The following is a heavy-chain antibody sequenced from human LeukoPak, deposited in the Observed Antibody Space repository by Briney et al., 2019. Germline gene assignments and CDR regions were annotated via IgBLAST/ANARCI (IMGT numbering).Heavy chain of an antibody. CDR1: GGTFTSYA. CDR3: ARDWSYLDY. Sequence: ASVKVSCKASGGTFTSYAISWVRQAPGQGLEWMGRIIPILGIANYAQKFQGRVTITADKSTSTAYMELSSLRSEDTAVYYCARDWSYLDYWGQGTLVTVSS. CDR2: IIPILGIA. D-gene: IGHD3-16*02. J-gene: IGHJ4*02. V-gene: IGHV1-69*04.